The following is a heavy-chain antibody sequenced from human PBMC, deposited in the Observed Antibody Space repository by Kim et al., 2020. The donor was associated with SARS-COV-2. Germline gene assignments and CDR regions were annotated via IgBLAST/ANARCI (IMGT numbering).Heavy chain of an antibody. J-gene: IGHJ4*02. CDR1: GFTFSSYA. Sequence: GGSLRLSCAASGFTFSSYAMHWVRQAPGKGLEWVAVISYDGSNKYYADSVKGRFTISRDNSKNTLYLQMNSLRAEDTAVYYCARDFTGGLDYWGQGTLVTVSS. V-gene: IGHV3-30-3*01. CDR2: ISYDGSNK. CDR3: ARDFTGGLDY.